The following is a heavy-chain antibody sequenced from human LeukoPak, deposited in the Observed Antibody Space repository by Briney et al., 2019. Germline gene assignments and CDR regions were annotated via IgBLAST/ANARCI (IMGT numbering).Heavy chain of an antibody. CDR1: GGSISGNY. CDR3: ASQISGNYGSSPVFVS. J-gene: IGHJ4*02. CDR2: IHSQGGT. D-gene: IGHD3-22*01. Sequence: SETLSLTCSVSGGSISGNYWSWIRQSPEKGLEWIGYIHSQGGTNYNPSLKSRVTITVDTSNNQFSLKMTSMTAADTAVYYCASQISGNYGSSPVFVSWGQGSLVSVSS. V-gene: IGHV4-59*01.